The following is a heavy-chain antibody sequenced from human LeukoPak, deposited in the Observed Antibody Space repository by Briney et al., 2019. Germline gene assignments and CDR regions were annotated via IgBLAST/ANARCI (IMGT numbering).Heavy chain of an antibody. Sequence: SETLSLTCTVSGGSISSYYWSWIRQPAGKGLEWIGRIYASGSTNYNPSLKSRVTLSVDTSKNQFSLKLSSVTAADTAVYYCARGYCSSTSCLPFDYWAREPWSPSPQ. D-gene: IGHD2-2*01. CDR2: IYASGST. CDR1: GGSISSYY. CDR3: ARGYCSSTSCLPFDY. J-gene: IGHJ4*02. V-gene: IGHV4-4*07.